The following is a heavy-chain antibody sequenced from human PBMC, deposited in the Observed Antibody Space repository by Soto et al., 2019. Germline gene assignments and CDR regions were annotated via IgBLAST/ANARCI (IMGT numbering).Heavy chain of an antibody. D-gene: IGHD3-9*01. Sequence: SETLSLTCTVSGGSISNYYWSWIRQPPGKGLEYIGYIYYSGSTNYNPSLKSRVTISVDTSKNQFSLKLNSVTAADTAVYYCASHRTGLHSWGQGTLVTVSS. CDR3: ASHRTGLHS. V-gene: IGHV4-59*08. CDR2: IYYSGST. CDR1: GGSISNYY. J-gene: IGHJ4*02.